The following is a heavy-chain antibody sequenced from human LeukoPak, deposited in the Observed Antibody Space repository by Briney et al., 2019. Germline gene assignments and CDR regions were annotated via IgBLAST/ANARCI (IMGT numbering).Heavy chain of an antibody. Sequence: PGRSLRLSCAASGFTFSSYGMHWVRQAPGKGLEWASGTGGSGGTTYYADSVKGRFTISRDNSKNTLYLQMNSLRAGDTAVYYCAKAVYFGSGGGIDYWGQGTLVTVSS. CDR3: AKAVYFGSGGGIDY. J-gene: IGHJ4*02. D-gene: IGHD3-10*01. CDR2: TGGSGGTT. CDR1: GFTFSSYG. V-gene: IGHV3-23*01.